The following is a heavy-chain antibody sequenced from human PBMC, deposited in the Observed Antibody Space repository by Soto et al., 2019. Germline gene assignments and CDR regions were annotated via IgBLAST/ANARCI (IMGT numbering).Heavy chain of an antibody. V-gene: IGHV1-69*13. J-gene: IGHJ3*02. CDR3: ARDTIPRITMIVVAPGAFDI. CDR1: GPPFTSYA. CDR2: IIPIFGTA. D-gene: IGHD3-22*01. Sequence: SVKVSCKAPGPPFTSYAISWVRQAPGQGLEWMGGIIPIFGTANYAQKFQGRVTITADESTSTAYMALSSLRSEDTAVYYCARDTIPRITMIVVAPGAFDIWGQGTRVTVSS.